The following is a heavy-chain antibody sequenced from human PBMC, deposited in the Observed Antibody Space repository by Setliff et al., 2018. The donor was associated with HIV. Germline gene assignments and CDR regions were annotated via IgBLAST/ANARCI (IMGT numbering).Heavy chain of an antibody. V-gene: IGHV3-7*01. CDR3: ARDTGLGGDYADAFDI. CDR2: IKQDGSEK. J-gene: IGHJ3*02. Sequence: GESLKISCAASGFTFSRYWMSWVRQAPGKGLEWVANIKQDGSEKYYVDSVRGRFTISRDNAENSLYLQMNSLRAEDTAVYYCARDTGLGGDYADAFDIWGQGTMVTVSS. CDR1: GFTFSRYW. D-gene: IGHD4-17*01.